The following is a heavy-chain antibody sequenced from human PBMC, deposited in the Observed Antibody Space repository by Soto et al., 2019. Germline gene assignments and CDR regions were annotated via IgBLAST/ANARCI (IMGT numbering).Heavy chain of an antibody. J-gene: IGHJ4*02. V-gene: IGHV3-74*01. D-gene: IGHD3-10*01. Sequence: EVQLVESGGGLVQPGGSLRLSCAASGFTVSSFWMNWVRQAPGEGLGWVSRINTDGSSPSYAYSVKGRFTFARDNSKNTRYPQMNRLRVEDTAMYYCAKRGVDTFGLSYWGEGSLVTVSS. CDR1: GFTVSSFW. CDR2: INTDGSSP. CDR3: AKRGVDTFGLSY.